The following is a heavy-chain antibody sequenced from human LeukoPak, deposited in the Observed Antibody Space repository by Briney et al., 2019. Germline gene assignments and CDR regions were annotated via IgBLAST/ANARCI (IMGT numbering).Heavy chain of an antibody. V-gene: IGHV3-74*01. D-gene: IGHD3-22*01. CDR3: ARVRQTGIVVVNHFDY. CDR1: GFTFSSYW. Sequence: GGSLRLSCAASGFTFSSYWMHWVRQAPGKGLVWVSRINSDGSSTSYADSVKGRFTTSRDNAKNTLYLQMNSLRAEDTAVYYCARVRQTGIVVVNHFDYWGQGTLVTVSS. J-gene: IGHJ4*02. CDR2: INSDGSST.